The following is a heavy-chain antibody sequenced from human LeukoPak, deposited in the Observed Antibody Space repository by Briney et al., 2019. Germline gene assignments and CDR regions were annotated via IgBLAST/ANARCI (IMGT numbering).Heavy chain of an antibody. CDR3: ARRRAVAGFLDY. J-gene: IGHJ4*02. V-gene: IGHV4-34*01. Sequence: PSETLSLTCAVYGGSFSGYYWSWIRQPPGKGLEWIGEINHSGSTNYNPSLKSRVTISVDTSKNQFSLKLSSVTAADTAVYYCARRRAVAGFLDYWGQGTLVTVSS. CDR2: INHSGST. D-gene: IGHD6-19*01. CDR1: GGSFSGYY.